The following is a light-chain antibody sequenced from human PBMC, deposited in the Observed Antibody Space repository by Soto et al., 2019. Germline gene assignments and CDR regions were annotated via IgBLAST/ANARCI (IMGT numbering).Light chain of an antibody. Sequence: EIVLTQSPGTLSLSPGERATLSCRASQSVSSNYLAWYQQKTGQTPRLLIYIASSRAPGIPDRFSGSGSGTHFTLTISRVEPEDFEVYYCQQYGSSPWTFGQGTKVEIQ. V-gene: IGKV3-20*01. CDR1: QSVSSNY. J-gene: IGKJ1*01. CDR3: QQYGSSPWT. CDR2: IAS.